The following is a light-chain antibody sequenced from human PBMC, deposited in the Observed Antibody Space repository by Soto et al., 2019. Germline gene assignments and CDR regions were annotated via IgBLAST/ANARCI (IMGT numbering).Light chain of an antibody. CDR1: SSDIGGYNY. CDR2: EVS. Sequence: QSVLTQPASVSGSPGQSITISCTGTSSDIGGYNYVSWYQQYPGKAPKLMIYEVSQRPSGVPDRFSGSKSGNTASLTVSGLQTEDEADYYCSSYAGSYTVVFGGGTKLTVL. V-gene: IGLV2-8*01. CDR3: SSYAGSYTVV. J-gene: IGLJ2*01.